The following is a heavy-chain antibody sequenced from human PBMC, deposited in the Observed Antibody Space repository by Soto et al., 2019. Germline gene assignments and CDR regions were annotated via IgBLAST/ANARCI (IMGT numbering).Heavy chain of an antibody. CDR1: GFTFSSYA. D-gene: IGHD3-22*01. CDR3: AKGQGYYYDSSGYYTPHYYGMDV. Sequence: PGGSLRLSCAASGFTFSSYAMSWVRQAPGKGLEWVSAISGSGGSTYCADSVKGRFTISRDNSKNTLYLQMNSLRAEDTAVYYCAKGQGYYYDSSGYYTPHYYGMDVWGQGTTVTVSS. CDR2: ISGSGGST. V-gene: IGHV3-23*01. J-gene: IGHJ6*02.